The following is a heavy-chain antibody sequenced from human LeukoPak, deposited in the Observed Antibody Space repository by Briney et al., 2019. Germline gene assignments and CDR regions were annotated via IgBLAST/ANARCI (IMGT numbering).Heavy chain of an antibody. Sequence: GGSLRLSCAASGFTFSSYSMNWVRQAAGKGLEWVSSISSSSSYIYYADSVKGRFTISRDNAKNSLYLQMNSLRAEDTAVYYCARALEYSSGWYDYWGQGTLFTVSS. J-gene: IGHJ4*02. CDR1: GFTFSSYS. D-gene: IGHD6-19*01. CDR3: ARALEYSSGWYDY. CDR2: ISSSSSYI. V-gene: IGHV3-21*01.